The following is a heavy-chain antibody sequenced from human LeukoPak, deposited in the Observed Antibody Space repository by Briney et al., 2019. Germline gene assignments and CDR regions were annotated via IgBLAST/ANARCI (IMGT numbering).Heavy chain of an antibody. CDR1: GGSFSGYY. V-gene: IGHV4-34*01. CDR2: INHSGST. Sequence: NASETLSLTCAVYGGSFSGYYWSWVRQPPGKGLEWIGEINHSGSTNYNPSLKSRVTISVDTSKNQFSLKLSSVTAADTAVYYCARGLAAPFDYWGQGTLVTVSS. D-gene: IGHD6-13*01. CDR3: ARGLAAPFDY. J-gene: IGHJ4*02.